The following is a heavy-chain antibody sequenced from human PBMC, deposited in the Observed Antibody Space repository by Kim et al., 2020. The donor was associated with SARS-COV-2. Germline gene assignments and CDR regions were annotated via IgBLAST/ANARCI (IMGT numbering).Heavy chain of an antibody. J-gene: IGHJ4*02. D-gene: IGHD2-2*01. Sequence: DSLKGRFTISRANSKNTLNLQMNSLRAEDTAVYYCARGGIVVVPAAMEGYWGQGTLVTVSS. CDR3: ARGGIVVVPAAMEGY. V-gene: IGHV3-30*07.